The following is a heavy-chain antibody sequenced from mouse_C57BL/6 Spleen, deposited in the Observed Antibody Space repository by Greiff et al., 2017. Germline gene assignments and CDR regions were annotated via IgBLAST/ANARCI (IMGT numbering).Heavy chain of an antibody. Sequence: EVQLQQSGPELVKPGASVKMSCKASGYTFTDYNMPWVKQSHGKSLEWIGYINPNNGGTSYNQKFKGKATLTVNKSSSTAYMELRSLTSEDSAVYYCARGIYYYGSRNWYFDVWGTGTTGTVSS. V-gene: IGHV1-22*01. CDR2: INPNNGGT. D-gene: IGHD1-1*01. CDR3: ARGIYYYGSRNWYFDV. J-gene: IGHJ1*03. CDR1: GYTFTDYN.